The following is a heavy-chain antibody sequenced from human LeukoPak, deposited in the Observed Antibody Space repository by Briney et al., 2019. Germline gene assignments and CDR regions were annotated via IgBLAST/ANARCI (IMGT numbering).Heavy chain of an antibody. Sequence: PGGSLRLSCAASGFTFSSYWMSWVRQAPGKGLEWVANIKQDGCEKYYVDSVKGRFTISRDNAKNSLYLQMNSLRAEDTAVYYCAREVLYMLAAPDYWGQGTLVTVSS. V-gene: IGHV3-7*01. J-gene: IGHJ4*02. CDR3: AREVLYMLAAPDY. CDR1: GFTFSSYW. D-gene: IGHD2-15*01. CDR2: IKQDGCEK.